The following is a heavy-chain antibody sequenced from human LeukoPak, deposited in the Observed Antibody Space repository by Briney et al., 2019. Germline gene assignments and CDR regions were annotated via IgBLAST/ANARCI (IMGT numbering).Heavy chain of an antibody. D-gene: IGHD2-15*01. CDR1: GFTFSSYS. CDR2: ISGSSSYI. J-gene: IGHJ4*02. V-gene: IGHV3-21*04. Sequence: GGSLRLSCAASGFTFSSYSINWVRQAPGKGLEWVSSISGSSSYIYYADSVKGRFTISRDNSKNTLYLQMNSLRAEDTAVYYCASLRDSGGWGQGTLVTVSS. CDR3: ASLRDSGG.